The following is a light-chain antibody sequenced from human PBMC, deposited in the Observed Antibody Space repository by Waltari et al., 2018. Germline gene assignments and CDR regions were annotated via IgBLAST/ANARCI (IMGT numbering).Light chain of an antibody. J-gene: IGLJ1*01. Sequence: YQHHPSRAPNLFIYEVTKRPSGVPALISGSKSGNTASLTISGLQAEDESDYYCSSYGGSNNFYVFGTATKVSVL. CDR2: EVT. CDR3: SSYGGSNNFYV. V-gene: IGLV2-8*01.